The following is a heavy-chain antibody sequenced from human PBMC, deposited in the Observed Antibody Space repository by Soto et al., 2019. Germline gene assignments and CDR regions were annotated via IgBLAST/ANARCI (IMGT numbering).Heavy chain of an antibody. CDR3: VKDRPRRMSGWFFEY. D-gene: IGHD3-10*01. J-gene: IGHJ4*02. CDR1: GFTFSTYA. V-gene: IGHV3-23*01. CDR2: VSASGLNT. Sequence: GGSLRLSCAASGFTFSTYAMAWVRQAPGKGLEWVSGVSASGLNTDYADPVKGRFYISRDNSKNTVSLHMNSLRAEDTALYYCVKDRPRRMSGWFFEYWGQGTQVTV.